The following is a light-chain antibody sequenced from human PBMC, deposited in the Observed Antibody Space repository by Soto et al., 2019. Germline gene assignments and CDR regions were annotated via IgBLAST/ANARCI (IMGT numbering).Light chain of an antibody. CDR2: GAS. J-gene: IGKJ1*01. CDR3: QQYAASPRT. V-gene: IGKV3-20*01. CDR1: QSVSNNY. Sequence: EIVLTQSPGTLSLSPRERATLSCRASQSVSNNYLDWYQHRPGQAPRLLIYGASTRAPGIPDRFSGSGSGTDFTLTISRLEPEDFAVYYCQQYAASPRTFGQGTQVEV.